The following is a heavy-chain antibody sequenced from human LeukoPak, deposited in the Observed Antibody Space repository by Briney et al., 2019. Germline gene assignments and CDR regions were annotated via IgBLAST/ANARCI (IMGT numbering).Heavy chain of an antibody. Sequence: SETLSLTCTVSGGSISSGSYYWSWIRQPAGKGLEWIGRIYTSGSTNYNPPLKSRVTISVDTSKNQFSLKLSSVTAADTAVYYCARDFWNWGQGTLVTVSS. CDR1: GGSISSGSYY. CDR2: IYTSGST. D-gene: IGHD3-3*01. J-gene: IGHJ4*02. CDR3: ARDFWN. V-gene: IGHV4-61*02.